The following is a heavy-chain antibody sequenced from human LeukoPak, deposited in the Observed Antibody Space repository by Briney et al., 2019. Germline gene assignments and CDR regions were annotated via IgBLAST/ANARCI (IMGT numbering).Heavy chain of an antibody. CDR1: GFTFSSYS. D-gene: IGHD6-19*01. J-gene: IGHJ4*02. CDR3: AKDRVAVAGTFDY. CDR2: ISSSSSSI. V-gene: IGHV3-21*04. Sequence: GSLRLSCAASGFTFSSYSMNWVRQAPGKGLEWVSSISSSSSSIYYADSVKGRFTISRDNAKNSLYLQMNSLRAEDTAVYYCAKDRVAVAGTFDYWGQGTLVTVSS.